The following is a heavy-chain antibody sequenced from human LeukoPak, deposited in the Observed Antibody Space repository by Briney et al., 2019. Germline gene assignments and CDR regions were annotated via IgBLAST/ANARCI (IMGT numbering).Heavy chain of an antibody. CDR2: IIPIFGTA. V-gene: IGHV1-69*05. J-gene: IGHJ4*02. D-gene: IGHD5-24*01. CDR1: GGTFSSYA. Sequence: SVKVSCKASGGTFSSYAISWVRQAPGQGLEWMGRIIPIFGTANYAQKFQGRVMITTDESTSTAYMELSSLRSEDTAVYYCARDGRDGYNLLSYWGQGTLVTVSS. CDR3: ARDGRDGYNLLSY.